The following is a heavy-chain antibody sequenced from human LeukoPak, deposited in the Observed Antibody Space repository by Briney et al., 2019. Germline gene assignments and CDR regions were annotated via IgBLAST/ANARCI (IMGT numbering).Heavy chain of an antibody. CDR3: AKDQTPYS. V-gene: IGHV3-21*04. J-gene: IGHJ4*02. Sequence: GGSLRLSCAASGFTFNYYSMNWVRQAPGKGLEWVASISSGSNYIHYADSVKGRFTISRDNSKNTLYLQMNSLRADDTAVYYCAKDQTPYSWGQGTLITVSS. D-gene: IGHD4-23*01. CDR1: GFTFNYYS. CDR2: ISSGSNYI.